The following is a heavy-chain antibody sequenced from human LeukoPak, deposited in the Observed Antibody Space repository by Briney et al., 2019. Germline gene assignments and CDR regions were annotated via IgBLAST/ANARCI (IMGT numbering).Heavy chain of an antibody. CDR2: VSASGNYI. Sequence: GGSLRLSCAAPGFSFSSYSMNWVRQAPGRGLEWVSSVSASGNYIYYADSVKGRFTISRDSAENSLYLQMNSLGAEDTAVYYCARGLYYYGTDAFDIWGQGTMVTVS. CDR1: GFSFSSYS. D-gene: IGHD3-16*01. CDR3: ARGLYYYGTDAFDI. J-gene: IGHJ3*02. V-gene: IGHV3-21*01.